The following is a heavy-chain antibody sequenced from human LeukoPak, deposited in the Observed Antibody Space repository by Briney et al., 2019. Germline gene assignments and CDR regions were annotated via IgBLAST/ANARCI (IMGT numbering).Heavy chain of an antibody. J-gene: IGHJ4*02. CDR2: ISYDGSIQ. Sequence: GGSLRLSCAASGFTFTSYGMHWVRQAPGKGLEWVAVISYDGSIQYYADSVKGRFTISRDNSKNTLYVQVNSLGTEDTAAYYCAKGSYYDSSGSFYFDYWGQGTLVTVSS. D-gene: IGHD3-22*01. CDR3: AKGSYYDSSGSFYFDY. CDR1: GFTFTSYG. V-gene: IGHV3-30*18.